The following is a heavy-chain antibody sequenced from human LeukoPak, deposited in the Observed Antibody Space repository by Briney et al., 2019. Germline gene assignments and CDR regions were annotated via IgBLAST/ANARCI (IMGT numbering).Heavy chain of an antibody. Sequence: PSETLSLTCTVSGGSISSSSYYWGWIRQPPGKGLEWIGSIYYSGSTYYNPSLKSRVTISVDTSKNQFSLKLSSVTAADTAVYYCARHTKRGRIVVVPAAMLGNWFDPWGQGTLVTVSS. CDR2: IYYSGST. J-gene: IGHJ5*02. V-gene: IGHV4-39*01. CDR3: ARHTKRGRIVVVPAAMLGNWFDP. CDR1: GGSISSSSYY. D-gene: IGHD2-2*01.